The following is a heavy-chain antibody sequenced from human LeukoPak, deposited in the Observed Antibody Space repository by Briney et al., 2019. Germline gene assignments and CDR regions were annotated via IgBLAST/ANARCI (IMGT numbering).Heavy chain of an antibody. J-gene: IGHJ4*02. CDR3: ARRGLTAMDY. Sequence: SETLSLSCTVSGGSMSGYFWAWIRRPAGKGLEWIGRIYSSGTTNYNLSLKSRVTMSLDTSKNQFSLSLTSVTAADTAVYYCARRGLTAMDYWGQGTLVTVSS. V-gene: IGHV4-4*07. D-gene: IGHD5-18*01. CDR2: IYSSGTT. CDR1: GGSMSGYF.